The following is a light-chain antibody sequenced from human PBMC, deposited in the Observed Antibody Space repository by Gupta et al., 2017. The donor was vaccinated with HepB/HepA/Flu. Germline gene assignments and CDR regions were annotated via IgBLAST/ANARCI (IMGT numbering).Light chain of an antibody. CDR1: QSRLHSDGITY. Sequence: DIVMTQSPLSLSVTLGQSASLSCRSSQSRLHSDGITYLNWFHQRPGQSPRRLIYKVSNRACGVPDSFSGSGKGTDFTLKISSGEAEDVGVYYCKQRKHCQWTFGQGTKVDIK. CDR2: KVS. CDR3: KQRKHCQWT. V-gene: IGKV2-30*02. J-gene: IGKJ1*01.